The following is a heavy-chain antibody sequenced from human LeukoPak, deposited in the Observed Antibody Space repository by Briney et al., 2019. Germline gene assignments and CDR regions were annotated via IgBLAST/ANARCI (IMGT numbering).Heavy chain of an antibody. Sequence: SETLSLTCTVSGGSISSSSYYWGWIRQPPGKGLEWIGSIYYSGSTYYNPSLKSRVTISVDTAKNQFSLKLSSVTAADTAVYYCARDRVGYDFWSGYPNQQDYYYYYMDVWGKGTTVTVSS. D-gene: IGHD3-3*01. CDR1: GGSISSSSYY. J-gene: IGHJ6*03. V-gene: IGHV4-39*07. CDR2: IYYSGST. CDR3: ARDRVGYDFWSGYPNQQDYYYYYMDV.